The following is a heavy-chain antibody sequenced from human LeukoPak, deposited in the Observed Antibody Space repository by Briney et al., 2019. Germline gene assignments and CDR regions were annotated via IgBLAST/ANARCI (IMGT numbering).Heavy chain of an antibody. D-gene: IGHD1-14*01. CDR3: ARGAGARALDY. J-gene: IGHJ4*02. CDR2: ISGSSTYI. Sequence: GGSLRLSCTGSGFTFSSSSMNWVRQAPGKGLECVSSISGSSTYIYYADSVKGRFTISIDNAKSSLYLQMTSLSAEDTAVYYCARGAGARALDYWGQGTLVTVSS. CDR1: GFTFSSSS. V-gene: IGHV3-21*06.